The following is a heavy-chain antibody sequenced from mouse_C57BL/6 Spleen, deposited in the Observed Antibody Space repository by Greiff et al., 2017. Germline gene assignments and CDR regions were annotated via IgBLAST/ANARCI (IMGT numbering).Heavy chain of an antibody. Sequence: QVQLKQPGAELVRPGSSVKLSCKASGYTFTSYWMDWVKQRPGQGLEWIGNIYPSDSETHYNQKFKDKATLTVDKSSSTAYMQLSSLTSEDSAVYYCARSYDYYAMDYWGQGTSVTVSS. CDR1: GYTFTSYW. D-gene: IGHD6-5*01. J-gene: IGHJ4*01. V-gene: IGHV1-61*01. CDR3: ARSYDYYAMDY. CDR2: IYPSDSET.